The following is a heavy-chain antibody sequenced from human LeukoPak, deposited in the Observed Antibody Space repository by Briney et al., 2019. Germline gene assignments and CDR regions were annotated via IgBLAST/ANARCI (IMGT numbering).Heavy chain of an antibody. CDR2: IYHSGST. D-gene: IGHD4-23*01. CDR3: ARDRLGGNIGLQH. V-gene: IGHV4-30-2*01. Sequence: SETLSLTCTVSGGSISSGGYYWSWIRQPPGKGLEWIGYIYHSGSTYYNPSLKSRVTISVDRSKNQFSLKLSSVTAADTAVYYCARDRLGGNIGLQHWGQGTLVTVSS. J-gene: IGHJ1*01. CDR1: GGSISSGGYY.